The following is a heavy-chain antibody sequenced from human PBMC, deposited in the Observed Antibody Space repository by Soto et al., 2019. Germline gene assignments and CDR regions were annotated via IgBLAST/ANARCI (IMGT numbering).Heavy chain of an antibody. J-gene: IGHJ3*02. CDR1: GGSISSSSYY. Sequence: QLQLQESGPGLVKPSETLSLTCTVSGGSISSSSYYWGWIRQPPGKGLEWIGSIYYSGSTYYNPSLQSRVTISVDTSKSQFPLKLSSVTAADTAVYYCARLSQYDILTGYYTSDAFDIWGQGTMVTVSS. D-gene: IGHD3-9*01. CDR3: ARLSQYDILTGYYTSDAFDI. CDR2: IYYSGST. V-gene: IGHV4-39*01.